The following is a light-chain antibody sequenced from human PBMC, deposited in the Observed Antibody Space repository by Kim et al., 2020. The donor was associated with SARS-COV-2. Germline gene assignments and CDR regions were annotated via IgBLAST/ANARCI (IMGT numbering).Light chain of an antibody. CDR3: QSEGSSGTYPV. CDR2: KDR. J-gene: IGLJ3*02. Sequence: PRQTARSTCAGQALPKQDAYWYEQKPGQAPVLVIYKDRRRPTGIPERFAGSRSGTTVKLTISGVQAEDEADYYGQSEGSSGTYPVFGRGTQLTVL. CDR1: ALPKQD. V-gene: IGLV3-25*03.